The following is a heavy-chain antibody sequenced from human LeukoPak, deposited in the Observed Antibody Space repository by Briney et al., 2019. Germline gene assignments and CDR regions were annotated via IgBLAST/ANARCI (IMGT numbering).Heavy chain of an antibody. J-gene: IGHJ4*02. CDR2: FDPEDGET. CDR3: ATQITDMTPLDY. Sequence: ASVKVSSKVSGYTLTELSMHWVRQAPGKGLEWMGGFDPEDGETIYAQKFQGRVTMTEDTSTDTAYMELSSLRSEDTAVYYCATQITDMTPLDYWGQGTLVTVSS. CDR1: GYTLTELS. V-gene: IGHV1-24*01. D-gene: IGHD2-15*01.